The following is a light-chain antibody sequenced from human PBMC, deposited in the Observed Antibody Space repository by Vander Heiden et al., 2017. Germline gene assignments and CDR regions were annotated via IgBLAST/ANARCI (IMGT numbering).Light chain of an antibody. J-gene: IGKJ1*01. CDR1: QPINCY. Sequence: DIQMTQSPSSLSASVGDRVTITCRASQPINCYLNWYQAKPGKAPNLLIYATSNLQSGVPSRFSGSGSAPDFTLTIRSVLPEDFATYFCQLSYSVPWTFGQGTKVEIK. V-gene: IGKV1-39*01. CDR2: ATS. CDR3: QLSYSVPWT.